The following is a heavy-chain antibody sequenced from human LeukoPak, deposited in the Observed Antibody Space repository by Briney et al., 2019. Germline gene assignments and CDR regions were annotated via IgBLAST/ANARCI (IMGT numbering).Heavy chain of an antibody. CDR3: ARKSVDSSARAFDC. J-gene: IGHJ4*02. D-gene: IGHD3-22*01. Sequence: SETLSLTCTVSGGSISSGDYYWSWIRQPPGKGLEWIGYIYYSGSTYYNPSLKSRVTISVDTSKNQFSLKLSSVTAADTAVYYCARKSVDSSARAFDCWGQGTLVTVSS. CDR1: GGSISSGDYY. CDR2: IYYSGST. V-gene: IGHV4-30-4*01.